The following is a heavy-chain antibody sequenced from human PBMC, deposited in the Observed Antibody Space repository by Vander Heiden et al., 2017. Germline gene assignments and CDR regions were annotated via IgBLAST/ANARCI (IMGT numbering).Heavy chain of an antibody. CDR2: SYTSGTT. Sequence: VQLQESGPGLVKPSETLSLTCTVSGGPISRYYWSWIRQPAGKGLEGIGRSYTSGTTNYNPSLKSRVTMPVDTSKNQFSLNLSSVTAADTAVYYCARGGGNGYYYGWGQGILVTVSS. CDR3: ARGGGNGYYYG. V-gene: IGHV4-4*07. D-gene: IGHD3-22*01. CDR1: GGPISRYY. J-gene: IGHJ4*02.